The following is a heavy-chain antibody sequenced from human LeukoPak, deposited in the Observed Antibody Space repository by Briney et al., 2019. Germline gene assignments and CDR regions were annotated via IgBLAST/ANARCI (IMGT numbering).Heavy chain of an antibody. Sequence: PSETLSLTCTVSGGSISSSSYYWGWIRQPPGKGLEWIGSIYYSGSTYYNPSLKSRVTISVDTSKNQFSLKLSSVTAADTAVYYCATPGGYYDSSGYFKDYWGQGTLATVSS. CDR3: ATPGGYYDSSGYFKDY. D-gene: IGHD3-22*01. CDR1: GGSISSSSYY. CDR2: IYYSGST. V-gene: IGHV4-39*01. J-gene: IGHJ4*02.